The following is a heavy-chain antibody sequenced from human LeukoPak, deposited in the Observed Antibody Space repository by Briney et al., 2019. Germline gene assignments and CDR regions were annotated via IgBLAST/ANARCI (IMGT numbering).Heavy chain of an antibody. Sequence: SVKVSCKASGGTFSSYAISWVRQAPGQGLEWMGGIIPIFGTANYAQKFQGRVTITVDESTSTAYMELSSLRSEDTAVYYCAFGVVVPAAMNAFDIWGQGTMVTVSS. V-gene: IGHV1-69*01. J-gene: IGHJ3*02. D-gene: IGHD2-2*01. CDR3: AFGVVVPAAMNAFDI. CDR2: IIPIFGTA. CDR1: GGTFSSYA.